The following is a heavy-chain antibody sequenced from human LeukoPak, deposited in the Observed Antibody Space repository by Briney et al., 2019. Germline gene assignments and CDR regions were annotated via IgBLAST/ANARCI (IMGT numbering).Heavy chain of an antibody. Sequence: ASVKVSCKASGYTFTGHYMHWVRQAPGQGLEWMGWINPNSGGTKYAQKFQGRVTLTSDTSISTAYMELSRLRCDDTAVYYCARSYDFWSGPPFDPWGQGTLVTVAS. CDR3: ARSYDFWSGPPFDP. J-gene: IGHJ5*02. CDR1: GYTFTGHY. V-gene: IGHV1-2*02. CDR2: INPNSGGT. D-gene: IGHD3-3*01.